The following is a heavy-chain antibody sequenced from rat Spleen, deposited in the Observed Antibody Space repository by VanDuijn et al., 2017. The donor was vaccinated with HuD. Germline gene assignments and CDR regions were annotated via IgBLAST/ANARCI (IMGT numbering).Heavy chain of an antibody. D-gene: IGHD4-6*01. CDR3: ARHWAGGYVMDA. V-gene: IGHV5-25*01. Sequence: EVQLVESGGGLVQPGRSLKLSCAASGFTFSNYYMAWVRQVPGKGLEWVASITNAAGKVYYPDSVKGRFTISRDTAQNILYLQMNSPRSEDTASYYCARHWAGGYVMDAWGQGASVTVSS. J-gene: IGHJ4*01. CDR1: GFTFSNYY. CDR2: ITNAAGKV.